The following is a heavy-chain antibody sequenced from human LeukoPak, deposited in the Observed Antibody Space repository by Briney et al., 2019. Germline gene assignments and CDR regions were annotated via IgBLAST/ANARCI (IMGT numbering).Heavy chain of an antibody. CDR1: GGSFSGYY. V-gene: IGHV4-34*01. CDR3: ARLGPYYDYVGGSHRMPYYFDY. CDR2: INHSGST. J-gene: IGHJ4*02. Sequence: SETLSLTCAVYGGSFSGYYWSWIRQPPGKGLEWIGEINHSGSTNYNPSLKSRVTISVDTSKNQFSLKLSSVTAADTAVYYCARLGPYYDYVGGSHRMPYYFDYWGQGTLVTVSS. D-gene: IGHD3-16*02.